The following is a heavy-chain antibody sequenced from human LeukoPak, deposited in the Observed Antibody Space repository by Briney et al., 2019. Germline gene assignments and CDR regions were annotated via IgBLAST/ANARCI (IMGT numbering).Heavy chain of an antibody. J-gene: IGHJ4*02. CDR1: GFNCSSYD. CDR3: ARTPGYSSGWYLDY. Sequence: SLGFFCKNTGFNCSSYDLHWVRKAPEKGLEWVAVISYDGSNKYYADSVKGRFTISRDNSKNTLYLQMNSLRAEDTAVYYCARTPGYSSGWYLDYWGQGTLVTVSS. V-gene: IGHV3-30-3*01. D-gene: IGHD6-19*01. CDR2: ISYDGSNK.